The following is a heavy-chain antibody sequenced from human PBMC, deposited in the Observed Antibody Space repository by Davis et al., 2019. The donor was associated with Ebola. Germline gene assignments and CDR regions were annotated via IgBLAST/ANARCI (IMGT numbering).Heavy chain of an antibody. CDR1: GYTFTGYY. CDR3: ARDGWEQQLESYYGMDV. Sequence: AASVKVSCKASGYTFTGYYMHWVRQAPGQGLEWMGWINPNSGGTNYAQKFQGWVTMTRDTSISTAYMELSRLRSDDTAVYYCARDGWEQQLESYYGMDVWGQGTTVTVSS. V-gene: IGHV1-2*04. CDR2: INPNSGGT. D-gene: IGHD6-13*01. J-gene: IGHJ6*02.